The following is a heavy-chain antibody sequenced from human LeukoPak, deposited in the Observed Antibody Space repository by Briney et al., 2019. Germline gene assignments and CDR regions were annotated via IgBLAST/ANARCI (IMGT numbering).Heavy chain of an antibody. Sequence: GGSLRLSCAASGFTFSSYSMNWVRQAPGKGLEWVSSISSSSSYIYYADSVKGRFTISRDNAKNSLYLQMNSLRAEDTAVYYCASFPYYWNYPYYYMDVWGKGTTVTVSS. CDR3: ASFPYYWNYPYYYMDV. D-gene: IGHD1-7*01. V-gene: IGHV3-21*01. J-gene: IGHJ6*03. CDR1: GFTFSSYS. CDR2: ISSSSSYI.